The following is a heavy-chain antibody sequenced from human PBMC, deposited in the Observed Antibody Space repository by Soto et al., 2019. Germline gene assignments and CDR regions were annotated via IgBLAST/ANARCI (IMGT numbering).Heavy chain of an antibody. CDR1: GYAFTTYG. CDR2: ISAHNGNT. Sequence: VHLVQSGAEVKKPGASVKVSCKGSGYAFTTYGMTWVRQAPGQGLEWMGWISAHNGNTNYAQKLQGRVTVTRDTSTSTACMELRSLRSDDTAVYSCARRTDGDYWGQGAVVTVSS. V-gene: IGHV1-18*01. CDR3: ARRTDGDY. J-gene: IGHJ4*02. D-gene: IGHD6-6*01.